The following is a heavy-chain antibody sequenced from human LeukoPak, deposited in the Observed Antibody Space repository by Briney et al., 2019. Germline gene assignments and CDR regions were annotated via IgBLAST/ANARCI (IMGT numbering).Heavy chain of an antibody. J-gene: IGHJ5*02. D-gene: IGHD3-10*01. V-gene: IGHV3-23*01. CDR1: GFTFSSYA. CDR2: ISGSGGST. CDR3: AKPSYGSGSLNWFDP. Sequence: TGGSLRLSCAASGFTFSSYAMSWVRQAPGKGLEWVSAISGSGGSTYYADSVKGRFTISRDNSKNTLYLQMNSLRAEDTAVYYCAKPSYGSGSLNWFDPWGQGTLVTVSS.